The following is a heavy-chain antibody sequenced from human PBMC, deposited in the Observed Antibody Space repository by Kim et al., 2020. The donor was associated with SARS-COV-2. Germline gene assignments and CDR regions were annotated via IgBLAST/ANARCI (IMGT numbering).Heavy chain of an antibody. V-gene: IGHV4-59*08. Sequence: SETLSLTCTVSGGSISSYYWSWIRQPPGKGLEWIGYIYYSGSTNYNPSLKSRVTISVDTSKNQFSLKLSSVTAADTAVYYCASFSRGSYSNDYWGQGTLV. J-gene: IGHJ4*02. D-gene: IGHD1-26*01. CDR2: IYYSGST. CDR1: GGSISSYY. CDR3: ASFSRGSYSNDY.